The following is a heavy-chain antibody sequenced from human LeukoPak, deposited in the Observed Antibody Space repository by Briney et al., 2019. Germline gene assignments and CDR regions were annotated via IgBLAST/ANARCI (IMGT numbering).Heavy chain of an antibody. CDR2: IKQDGSEK. CDR1: GFIFSNYW. V-gene: IGHV3-7*01. D-gene: IGHD5-18*01. J-gene: IGHJ4*02. CDR3: ARDIVADTADDY. Sequence: GGSLRLSCAASGFIFSNYWMSWVRQAPGKGLEGVANIKQDGSEKYYVGSVKGRFTVSRDNAKNSLYLQMNSLRAEDTAVYYCARDIVADTADDYWGQGTLVTVSS.